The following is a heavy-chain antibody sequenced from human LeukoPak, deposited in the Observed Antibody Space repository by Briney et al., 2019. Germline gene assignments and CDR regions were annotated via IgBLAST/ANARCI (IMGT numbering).Heavy chain of an antibody. V-gene: IGHV4-34*01. J-gene: IGHJ6*04. CDR1: GGSFSGYY. D-gene: IGHD3-9*01. CDR3: ADGIRDFDWFYYYGMDV. Sequence: ETSETLSLTCAVYGGSFSGYYWSWIRQPPGKWLEWIGEINHSGSTNYNPSLTSRVTISVDTSKNQFSLKLSSVTAADTVFYHAADGIRDFDWFYYYGMDVWGKGTTVTVSS. CDR2: INHSGST.